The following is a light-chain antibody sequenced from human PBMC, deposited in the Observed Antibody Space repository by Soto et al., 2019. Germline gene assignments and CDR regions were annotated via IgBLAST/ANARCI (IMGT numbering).Light chain of an antibody. CDR2: GAS. Sequence: EIVLTQSPGTLSLSPGERATLSCRASQSVTSNYLAWYQQKPGQAPRLLIFGASIRDTGIPDRFSGSGSGTDFTLTISRLEPEDFAVYYCQQYGSSPGTFRQGTKVDIK. J-gene: IGKJ1*01. V-gene: IGKV3-20*01. CDR3: QQYGSSPGT. CDR1: QSVTSNY.